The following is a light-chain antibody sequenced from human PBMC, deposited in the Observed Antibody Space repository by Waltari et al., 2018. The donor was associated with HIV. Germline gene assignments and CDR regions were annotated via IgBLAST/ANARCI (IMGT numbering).Light chain of an antibody. CDR3: SSYAGSNNSEMGV. Sequence: QSALTQPPSASGSPGQSVTISCTGTSSDVGGYNYVSWYQQHPGKAPKLLIYQVSKRPHGVPVRFSGSKSGNTACLTGPGLQAEDEDDYYCSSYAGSNNSEMGVFGGGTKVTVL. J-gene: IGLJ3*02. V-gene: IGLV2-8*01. CDR1: SSDVGGYNY. CDR2: QVS.